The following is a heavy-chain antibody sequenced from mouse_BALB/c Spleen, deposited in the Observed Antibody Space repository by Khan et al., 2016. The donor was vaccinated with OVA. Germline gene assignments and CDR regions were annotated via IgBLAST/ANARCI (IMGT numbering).Heavy chain of an antibody. V-gene: IGHV5-6-5*01. D-gene: IGHD1-1*01. CDR3: ARADYYGSSYGAY. CDR1: GFTFSSYA. J-gene: IGHJ3*01. Sequence: EVELVESGGGLVKPGGSLKLSCAASGFTFSSYAMSWVRQTPEKRLEWVASISSGGSTYYPASVKGRFTISRDNARNILYLQMSSLRSEDTAMYYCARADYYGSSYGAYWGQGTLVTVSA. CDR2: ISSGGST.